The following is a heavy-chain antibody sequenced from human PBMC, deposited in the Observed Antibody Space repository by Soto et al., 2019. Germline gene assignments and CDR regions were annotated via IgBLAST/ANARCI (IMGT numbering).Heavy chain of an antibody. V-gene: IGHV3-48*01. J-gene: IGHJ4*02. CDR1: GFTFSNYG. CDR3: ARRTTVTGTYYFDY. Sequence: GGSLRLSCEASGFTFSNYGINWVRQAPGKGLEWVSHISSSSSTIYYAESVKGRFSISRDNAKNSLYLQMNSLRAEDTAVYYCARRTTVTGTYYFDYWGQGTLVTVSS. CDR2: ISSSSSTI. D-gene: IGHD4-17*01.